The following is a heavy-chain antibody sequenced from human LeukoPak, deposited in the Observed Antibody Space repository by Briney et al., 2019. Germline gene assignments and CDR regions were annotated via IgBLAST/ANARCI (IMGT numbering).Heavy chain of an antibody. J-gene: IGHJ4*02. CDR2: ISAGGGST. CDR3: AKDAAGPEY. CDR1: GLTFSDYS. Sequence: GGSLRLSCAASGLTFSDYSMTWVRQAPREGLFWVSGISAGGGSTYYADSVKGRFTISRDNSRNTLYLQMNSLRAEDTAVYYCAKDAAGPEYWGQGTLVTVSS. D-gene: IGHD6-13*01. V-gene: IGHV3-23*01.